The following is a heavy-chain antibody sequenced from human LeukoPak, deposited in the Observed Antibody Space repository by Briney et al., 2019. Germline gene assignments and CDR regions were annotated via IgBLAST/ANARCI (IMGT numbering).Heavy chain of an antibody. CDR2: ISSSGSTI. CDR1: GFTFSDYY. CDR3: ARAPRFRLVGVPKGPFDP. J-gene: IGHJ5*02. D-gene: IGHD1-26*01. Sequence: PGGSLRLSCAASGFTFSDYYMSWIRQAPGKGLEWVSYISSSGSTIYYADSVKGRFTISRDNAKNSLYLQMNSLRAEDTAVYYCARAPRFRLVGVPKGPFDPWGQGTLVTVSS. V-gene: IGHV3-11*01.